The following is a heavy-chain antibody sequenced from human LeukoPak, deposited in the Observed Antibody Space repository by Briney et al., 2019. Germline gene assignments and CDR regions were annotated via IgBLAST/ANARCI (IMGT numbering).Heavy chain of an antibody. CDR3: ARDASSSWYGSKPDFDY. CDR2: INPNSGGT. V-gene: IGHV1-2*06. CDR1: GYTFTGYY. J-gene: IGHJ4*02. D-gene: IGHD6-13*01. Sequence: ASVKVSCKASGYTFTGYYMHWVRQAPGQGLEWMGRINPNSGGTNCTQKFQGRVTMTRDTSISTAYMELSRLRSDDTAVYYCARDASSSWYGSKPDFDYWGQGTLVTVSS.